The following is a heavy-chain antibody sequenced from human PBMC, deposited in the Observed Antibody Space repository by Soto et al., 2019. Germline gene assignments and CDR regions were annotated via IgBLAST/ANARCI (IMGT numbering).Heavy chain of an antibody. Sequence: SETLSLTCAVYGGSFSGYYWSWIRQPPGKGLEWIGEINHSGSTNYNPSLKSRVTISVDTSKNQFSLKLSSVTAADTAVYYCARGAGFGEFHRPKYFQHWGQGTLVTVSS. CDR3: ARGAGFGEFHRPKYFQH. CDR1: GGSFSGYY. D-gene: IGHD3-10*01. J-gene: IGHJ1*01. V-gene: IGHV4-34*01. CDR2: INHSGST.